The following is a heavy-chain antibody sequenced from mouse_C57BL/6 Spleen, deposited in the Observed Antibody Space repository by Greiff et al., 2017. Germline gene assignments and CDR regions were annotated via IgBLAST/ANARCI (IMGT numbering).Heavy chain of an antibody. CDR3: ARQALYDGYFDY. J-gene: IGHJ2*01. D-gene: IGHD2-12*01. CDR2: ISNGGGST. Sequence: EVMLVESGGGLVQPGGSLKLSCAASGFTFSDYYMYWVRQTPEKRLEWVAYISNGGGSTYYPDTVKGRFTISRDNAKNTLYLQMSRLKSEDTALYYCARQALYDGYFDYWGQGTTLTVSS. CDR1: GFTFSDYY. V-gene: IGHV5-12*01.